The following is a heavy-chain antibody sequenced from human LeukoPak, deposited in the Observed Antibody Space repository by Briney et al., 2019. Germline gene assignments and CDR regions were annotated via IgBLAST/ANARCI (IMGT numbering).Heavy chain of an antibody. CDR3: ARGRWYYYGSGSYNFDY. CDR1: GGSISSSSYY. J-gene: IGHJ4*02. V-gene: IGHV4-39*07. Sequence: NTSETLSLTCTVSGGSISSSSYYWGWIRQPPGKGLEWIGSIYYSGSTYYNPSLKSRVTISVDTSKNQFSLKLSSVTAADTAVYYCARGRWYYYGSGSYNFDYWGQGTLVTVSS. CDR2: IYYSGST. D-gene: IGHD3-10*01.